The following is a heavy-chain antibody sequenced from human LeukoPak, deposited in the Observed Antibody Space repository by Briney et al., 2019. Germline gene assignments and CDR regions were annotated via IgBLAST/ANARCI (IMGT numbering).Heavy chain of an antibody. V-gene: IGHV1-18*01. D-gene: IGHD1-26*01. J-gene: IGHJ4*02. CDR1: GYTFTTYS. CDR3: ARLWADTAY. CDR2: ISGANGVT. Sequence: GASVKVSRKASGYTFTTYSITWVRQAPGQGLEWMGWISGANGVTNYAEKFQGRITMTTDSSTSTAYMDLRSLTPDDTGLYYCARLWADTAYWGQGTLVTVSS.